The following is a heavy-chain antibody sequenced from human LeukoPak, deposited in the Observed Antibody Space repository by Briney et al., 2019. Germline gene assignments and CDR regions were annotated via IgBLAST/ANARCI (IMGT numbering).Heavy chain of an antibody. V-gene: IGHV4-59*01. Sequence: PSETLSLTCTVSGGSISSYYWSWIRQPPGKGLEWIGYIYYSGSTNYNPSLKSRDTISVDTSKNQFSLKLSSVTAADTAVYYCATNTGYSDYWGQGTLVTVSS. D-gene: IGHD3-10*01. CDR3: ATNTGYSDY. CDR1: GGSISSYY. CDR2: IYYSGST. J-gene: IGHJ4*02.